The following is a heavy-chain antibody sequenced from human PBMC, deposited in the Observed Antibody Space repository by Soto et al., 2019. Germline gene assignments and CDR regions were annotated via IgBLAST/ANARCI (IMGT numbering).Heavy chain of an antibody. CDR3: ARDSGFASGSPRPYYYGMDV. V-gene: IGHV4-61*01. CDR1: GGSVSSGSYY. CDR2: IYYSGST. J-gene: IGHJ6*02. Sequence: QVQLQESGPGLVKPSETLSLTCTVSGGSVSSGSYYWSWIRQPPGKGLEWIGYIYYSGSTYYNPSLKSRVTISVDTSKNQFSLKLSSVTAADTAVYYCARDSGFASGSPRPYYYGMDVWGQGTTVTVSS. D-gene: IGHD3-3*01.